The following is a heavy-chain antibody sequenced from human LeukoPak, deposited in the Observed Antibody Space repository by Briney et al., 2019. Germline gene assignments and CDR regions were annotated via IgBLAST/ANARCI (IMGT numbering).Heavy chain of an antibody. J-gene: IGHJ4*02. CDR3: ARVRLGSYDY. Sequence: SETLSLTCTVSGGSISSYYWSWIRQPPGKGLEWIGYIYYSGSTNYNPSLKSRVTISVDTSKNQFSLKLSSVTAADTAVYYCARVRLGSYDYWSQGTLVTVSS. CDR1: GGSISSYY. CDR2: IYYSGST. V-gene: IGHV4-59*01. D-gene: IGHD1-26*01.